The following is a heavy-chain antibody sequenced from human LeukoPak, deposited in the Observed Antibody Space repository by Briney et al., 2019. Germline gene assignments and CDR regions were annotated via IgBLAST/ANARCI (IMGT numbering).Heavy chain of an antibody. V-gene: IGHV4-59*08. CDR1: GGSISGYF. Sequence: PSETLSLTCAVSGGSISGYFWSWSRQPPGKGLEWIGYIYYTGSTIYNPSLRSRVTMSVDVSKNQFSLDLTSVTAADTAVHYCARNLGGGNSAPFDYWGQGTLVTVSS. J-gene: IGHJ4*02. D-gene: IGHD4-23*01. CDR3: ARNLGGGNSAPFDY. CDR2: IYYTGST.